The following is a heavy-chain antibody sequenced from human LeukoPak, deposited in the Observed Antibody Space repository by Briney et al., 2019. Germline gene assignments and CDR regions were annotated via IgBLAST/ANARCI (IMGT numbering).Heavy chain of an antibody. Sequence: SETLSLTCTVSGGSISSYYWSWIRQPPGKGLEWIGSVYYSGTTFYNPSLKSRVTISRDTSKNQFSLRLSSATAADTAVYYCARLPGTNWMGEFYFDYWGQGTLVTVSS. V-gene: IGHV4-39*01. J-gene: IGHJ4*02. CDR2: VYYSGTT. CDR3: ARLPGTNWMGEFYFDY. CDR1: GGSISSYY. D-gene: IGHD3-16*01.